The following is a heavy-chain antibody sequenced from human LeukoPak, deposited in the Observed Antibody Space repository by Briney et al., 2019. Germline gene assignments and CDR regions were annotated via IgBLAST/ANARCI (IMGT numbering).Heavy chain of an antibody. D-gene: IGHD3-22*01. CDR3: ARRNSSGYSYWFDP. Sequence: SENLSLTCTVSGGSISSYYWSWIRQPPGKGLEWIGYIYTSGSTNYNPSLKSRVTISVDTSKNQCSLKLSSVPAADTAVYYCARRNSSGYSYWFDPWGQGTLVTVSS. J-gene: IGHJ5*02. CDR2: IYTSGST. V-gene: IGHV4-4*09. CDR1: GGSISSYY.